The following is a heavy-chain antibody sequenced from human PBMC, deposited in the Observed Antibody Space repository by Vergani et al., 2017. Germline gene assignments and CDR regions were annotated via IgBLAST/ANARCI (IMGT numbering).Heavy chain of an antibody. CDR1: GFTFSTYT. D-gene: IGHD4-11*01. CDR2: ISYDGSNK. CDR3: ARGDMWSTVTTMWD. V-gene: IGHV3-30*04. Sequence: QVQLVESGGGVVQPGRSLRLSCGASGFTFSTYTMHSVRQAPGKGLEWVAVISYDGSNKYYADSVKGRFTISRDNSKNTLYLQMNSLRAEDTAVYYCARGDMWSTVTTMWDWGQGTLVTVSS. J-gene: IGHJ4*02.